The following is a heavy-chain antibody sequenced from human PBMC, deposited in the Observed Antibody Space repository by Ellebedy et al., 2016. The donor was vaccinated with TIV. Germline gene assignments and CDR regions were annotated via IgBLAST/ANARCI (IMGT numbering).Heavy chain of an antibody. CDR2: INPSGGST. V-gene: IGHV1-46*01. CDR3: ARDTRGAYYYDPSGDDAFDI. J-gene: IGHJ3*02. D-gene: IGHD3-22*01. CDR1: RYTFTSYY. Sequence: ASVKVSXKASRYTFTSYYMHWVRQAPGQGLEWMGIINPSGGSTSYAQKFQGRINMTRDTSTSTVYMELSSLRSEDTAVYYCARDTRGAYYYDPSGDDAFDIWGQGTMVTVSS.